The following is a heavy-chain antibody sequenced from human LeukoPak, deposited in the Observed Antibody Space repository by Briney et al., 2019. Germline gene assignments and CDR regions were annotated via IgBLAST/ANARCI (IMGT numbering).Heavy chain of an antibody. J-gene: IGHJ4*02. Sequence: GGSLRLSCAASGFTVSNNYMSWVRQAPGKGLEWVSVIYSGGSTYYADSVKGRFTISRDNSKNTVYLQMNSLRAEDTAVYYCARGGGGSYREFDYWGQGTLVTVSS. CDR2: IYSGGST. CDR1: GFTVSNNY. V-gene: IGHV3-53*01. CDR3: ARGGGGSYREFDY. D-gene: IGHD1-26*01.